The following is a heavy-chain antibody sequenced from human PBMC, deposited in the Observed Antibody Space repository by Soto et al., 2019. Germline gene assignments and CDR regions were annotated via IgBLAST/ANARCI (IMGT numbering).Heavy chain of an antibody. V-gene: IGHV4-59*01. CDR1: GGSISSYY. J-gene: IGHJ6*03. D-gene: IGHD6-13*01. CDR3: ARASAGPSSSWYYYYYYYMDV. Sequence: SETLSLTCTVSGGSISSYYWSWIRQPPGKGLEGIGNSYYSGSTNYNPSLKSRVTISVDTSKNQFSLKLSSVTAADTAVYYCARASAGPSSSWYYYYYYYMDVWGKGTTVTVSS. CDR2: SYYSGST.